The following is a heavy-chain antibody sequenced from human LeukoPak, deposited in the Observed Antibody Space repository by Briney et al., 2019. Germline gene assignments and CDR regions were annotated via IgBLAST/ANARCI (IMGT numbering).Heavy chain of an antibody. D-gene: IGHD5-12*01. CDR3: ASDNPGGGYDPYFDY. V-gene: IGHV3-7*03. CDR2: IKQDGSEK. Sequence: GGSLRLSCAASGFTFSSYWMSWVRQAPGKGLEWVANIKQDGSEKYYVDSVKGRFTISRDNAKNSLYLQMNSLRAEDTAVYYCASDNPGGGYDPYFDYWGQGTLVTVSS. J-gene: IGHJ4*02. CDR1: GFTFSSYW.